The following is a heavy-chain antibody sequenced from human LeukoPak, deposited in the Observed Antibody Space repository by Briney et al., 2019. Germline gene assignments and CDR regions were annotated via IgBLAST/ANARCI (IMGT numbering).Heavy chain of an antibody. Sequence: PGGSLRLSCAASGFTVSSNYMSWVRQAPGKGLEWVPVIYSGGSTYYADSVKGRFTISRDNSKNTLYLQMNSLRAEDTAVYYCARDRWSIAAAIYPTNFDYWGQGTLVTVSS. CDR3: ARDRWSIAAAIYPTNFDY. CDR1: GFTVSSNY. CDR2: IYSGGST. V-gene: IGHV3-66*01. D-gene: IGHD6-13*01. J-gene: IGHJ4*02.